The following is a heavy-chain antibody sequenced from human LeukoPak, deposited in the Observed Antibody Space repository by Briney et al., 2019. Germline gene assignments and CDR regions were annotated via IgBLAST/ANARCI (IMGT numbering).Heavy chain of an antibody. CDR3: ARDRDSSGYYNYYYYYMDV. V-gene: IGHV1-2*02. CDR2: INPNSGGT. D-gene: IGHD3-22*01. J-gene: IGHJ6*03. Sequence: ASVKVSCKASGYTFTGYYMHWVRQAPGQGLEWMGWINPNSGGTNYAQKFQGRVTMTRDTSISTAYMELSSLRSEDTAVYYCARDRDSSGYYNYYYYYMDVWGKGTTVTVSS. CDR1: GYTFTGYY.